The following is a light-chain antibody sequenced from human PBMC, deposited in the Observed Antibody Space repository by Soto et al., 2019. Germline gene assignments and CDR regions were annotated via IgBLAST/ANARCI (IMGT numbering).Light chain of an antibody. Sequence: DIQMTQSPSSLSVSVGDRVTITCRASQTITTYLNWYQHKPGKAPKLLIYAAISLQSGVPSRLSGSGSGTEFTLTISSLQPEDFAIYYCQQSYSTPQTFGEGTKVEIK. CDR3: QQSYSTPQT. CDR2: AAI. V-gene: IGKV1-39*01. J-gene: IGKJ2*01. CDR1: QTITTY.